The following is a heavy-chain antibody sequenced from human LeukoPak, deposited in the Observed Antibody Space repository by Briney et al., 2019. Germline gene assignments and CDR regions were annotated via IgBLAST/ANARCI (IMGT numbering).Heavy chain of an antibody. J-gene: IGHJ6*02. Sequence: ASVKVSCKASGYTFTGYYMHWVRQAPGQGLEWMGWINPNSGGTNYAQKFQGRVTMTTDTSTSTAYMELRSLRSDDTAVYYCARAVAGILNYYYYGMDVWGQGTTVTVSS. CDR3: ARAVAGILNYYYYGMDV. V-gene: IGHV1-2*02. CDR1: GYTFTGYY. CDR2: INPNSGGT. D-gene: IGHD6-19*01.